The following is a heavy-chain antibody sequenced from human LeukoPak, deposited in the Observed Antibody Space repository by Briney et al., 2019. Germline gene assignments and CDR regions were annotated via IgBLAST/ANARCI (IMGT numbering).Heavy chain of an antibody. CDR3: ARQGYSYLRYYFDY. V-gene: IGHV3-48*01. D-gene: IGHD5-18*01. Sequence: PGGSLRLSCAASGFTFSSYSMNWVRQAPGKGLEWVSYISSSSSTIYYADSVKGRFTISRDNAKNSLYLQMNSLRAEDTAVYYCARQGYSYLRYYFDYWGQGTLVTVSS. J-gene: IGHJ4*02. CDR2: ISSSSSTI. CDR1: GFTFSSYS.